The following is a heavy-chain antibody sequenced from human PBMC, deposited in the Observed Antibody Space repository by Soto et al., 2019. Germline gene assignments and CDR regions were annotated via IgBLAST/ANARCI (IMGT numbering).Heavy chain of an antibody. CDR1: EFSFSSYS. CDR2: ISTSSDYI. J-gene: IGHJ4*02. CDR3: ARGAARTTPYYFDS. Sequence: GGYLRISCAAYEFSFSSYSMHWVRQAPGEGLEWVSSISTSSDYIYYSDSVKGRFTISRDNANNSLFLQMNSLRAGDTAVYYCARGAARTTPYYFDSWGQGT. V-gene: IGHV3-21*01.